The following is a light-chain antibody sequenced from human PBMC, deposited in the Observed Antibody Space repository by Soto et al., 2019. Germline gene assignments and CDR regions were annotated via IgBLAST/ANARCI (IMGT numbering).Light chain of an antibody. CDR3: QKYNSSTWT. CDR2: DAS. Sequence: DIQKTQSPSTLSASVGDRVTITCRASQSISSWLAWYQQKPGKAPKLLIYDASSLESGVPSRFSGSESGTDFALTISSLQPDDFATYSCQKYNSSTWTFGQGTKVEIK. J-gene: IGKJ1*01. V-gene: IGKV1-5*01. CDR1: QSISSW.